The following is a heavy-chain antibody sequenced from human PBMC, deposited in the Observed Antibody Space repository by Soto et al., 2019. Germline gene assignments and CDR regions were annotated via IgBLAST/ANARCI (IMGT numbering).Heavy chain of an antibody. D-gene: IGHD2-21*02. J-gene: IGHJ6*02. Sequence: QVHLQESGPGLVKPSETLSLTCTVSGGSLTPYYWSWIRQPAGKGLEWVGRLCTSGSTNYNPSLESRVTMSVDTSKNHFSLNLTSVTAADAAVYYCATTGDNYAYYYGMDVWGQGTTVTVSS. CDR1: GGSLTPYY. CDR3: ATTGDNYAYYYGMDV. CDR2: LCTSGST. V-gene: IGHV4-4*07.